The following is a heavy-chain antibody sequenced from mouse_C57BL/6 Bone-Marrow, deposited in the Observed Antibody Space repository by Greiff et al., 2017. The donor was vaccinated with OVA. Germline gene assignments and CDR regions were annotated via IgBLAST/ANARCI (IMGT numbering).Heavy chain of an antibody. V-gene: IGHV5-9-1*02. CDR3: SLTGTRYFDV. Sequence: EVKVVESGEGLVKPGGSLKLSCAASGFTFSSYAMSWVRQTPVKRLEWVANISSGGDYTSYADTVKGRFIISRDNARNTLYLQMSSLKSEDTAMYYCSLTGTRYFDVWGTGTTVTVSS. D-gene: IGHD4-1*01. CDR1: GFTFSSYA. CDR2: ISSGGDYT. J-gene: IGHJ1*03.